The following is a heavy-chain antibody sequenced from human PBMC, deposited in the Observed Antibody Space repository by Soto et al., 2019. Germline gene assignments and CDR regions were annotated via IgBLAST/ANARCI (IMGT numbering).Heavy chain of an antibody. V-gene: IGHV4-34*01. CDR2: INHSGST. CDR3: ARGVIAVAGTLGAFDI. J-gene: IGHJ3*02. D-gene: IGHD6-19*01. Sequence: SETLSLTCAVYGGSFSGYYWSWIRQPPGKGLEWIGEINHSGSTNYNPSLKSRVTISVDTSKNQFSLKLSSVTAADTAVYYCARGVIAVAGTLGAFDIWGQGTMVTVSS. CDR1: GGSFSGYY.